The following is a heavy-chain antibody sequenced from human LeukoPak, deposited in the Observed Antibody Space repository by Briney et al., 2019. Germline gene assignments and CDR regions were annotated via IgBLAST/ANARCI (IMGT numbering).Heavy chain of an antibody. V-gene: IGHV1-8*02. CDR2: MNPNSGNT. CDR1: GGTFSSYA. J-gene: IGHJ6*02. Sequence: ASVKVSCKASGGTFSSYAISWVRQAPGQGLEWMGWMNPNSGNTGYAQKFQGRVTMTRNTSISTAYMELSSLRSEDTAVYYCARGTGVPAAIRPSSLRYYYGMDVWGQGTTVTVSS. CDR3: ARGTGVPAAIRPSSLRYYYGMDV. D-gene: IGHD2-2*01.